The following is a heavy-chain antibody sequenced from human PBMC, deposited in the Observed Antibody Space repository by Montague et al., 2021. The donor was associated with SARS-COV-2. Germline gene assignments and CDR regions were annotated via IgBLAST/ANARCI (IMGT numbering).Heavy chain of an antibody. D-gene: IGHD2-15*01. CDR3: ARDERRASKWSYGLDV. Sequence: SLRLSWAASGFSVSTNYLTWVRQAPGRGLEWVSFIDTVGNTYYADSVKGRFTVSRDNSKNTVNLQMNSLRVEDTAIYYCARDERRASKWSYGLDVWGPGTPVTVSS. J-gene: IGHJ6*02. CDR1: GFSVSTNY. CDR2: IDTVGNT. V-gene: IGHV3-53*01.